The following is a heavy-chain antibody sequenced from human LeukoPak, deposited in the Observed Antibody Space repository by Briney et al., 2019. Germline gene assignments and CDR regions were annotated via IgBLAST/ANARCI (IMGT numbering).Heavy chain of an antibody. CDR1: GFTFSSYG. V-gene: IGHV3-30*02. D-gene: IGHD3-22*01. CDR3: AKGYYDSSGPSGY. J-gene: IGHJ4*02. Sequence: AGGSLRLSCAASGFTFSSYGMHWVRQAPGKGLEWVAFIRYDGSNKYYADSVKGRFTISRDNSKNTLYLQMNSLRAEDTAVYYCAKGYYDSSGPSGYWGQGTLVTVSS. CDR2: IRYDGSNK.